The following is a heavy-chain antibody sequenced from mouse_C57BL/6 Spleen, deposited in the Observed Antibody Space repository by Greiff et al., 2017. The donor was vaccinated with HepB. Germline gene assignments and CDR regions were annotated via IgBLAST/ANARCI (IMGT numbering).Heavy chain of an antibody. CDR1: GFTFSDYG. J-gene: IGHJ2*01. CDR2: ISSGSSTI. CDR3: AIRYYFDY. Sequence: DVMLVESGGGLVKPGGSLKLSCAASGFTFSDYGMHWVRQAPEKGLEWVAYISSGSSTIYYADTVKGRFTISRDNAKNTLFLQMTSLRSEDTAMYYCAIRYYFDYWGQGTTLTVSS. D-gene: IGHD1-1*01. V-gene: IGHV5-17*01.